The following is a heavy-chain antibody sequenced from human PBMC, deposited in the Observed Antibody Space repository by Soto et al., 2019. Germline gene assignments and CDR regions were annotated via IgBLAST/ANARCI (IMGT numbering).Heavy chain of an antibody. Sequence: GGSLRLSCAASGFTFSNAWMSWVRQAPGKGLEWVGRIKSKTDGGTTDYAAPVKGRFTISRDDSKNTLYLQMNSLKTEDTAVYYCTTQDTAMARYYYYYYYMDVWGKGTTVTVSS. V-gene: IGHV3-15*01. CDR3: TTQDTAMARYYYYYYYMDV. D-gene: IGHD5-18*01. J-gene: IGHJ6*03. CDR2: IKSKTDGGTT. CDR1: GFTFSNAW.